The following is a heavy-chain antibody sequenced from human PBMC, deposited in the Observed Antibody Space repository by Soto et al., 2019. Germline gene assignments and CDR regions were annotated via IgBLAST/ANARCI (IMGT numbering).Heavy chain of an antibody. CDR3: AREYTETVAGPTPYYFDH. CDR1: GDSINTYY. V-gene: IGHV4-4*07. CDR2: IYISGDT. Sequence: QVQLQESGPGLVKPSETLSLTCTVSGDSINTYYWSWVRQPAGKGLEWIGRIYISGDTNYNPSLKSRVTMSVDTCKNQFSVKLRYVTAADTAVYYCAREYTETVAGPTPYYFDHWGQGTLVTVSS. J-gene: IGHJ4*02. D-gene: IGHD6-19*01.